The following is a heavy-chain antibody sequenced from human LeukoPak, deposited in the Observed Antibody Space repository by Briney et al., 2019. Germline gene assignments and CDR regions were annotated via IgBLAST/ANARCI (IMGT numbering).Heavy chain of an antibody. D-gene: IGHD6-6*01. CDR1: GGSISGYY. CDR3: ARHRYTSSSSYFDF. V-gene: IGHV4-59*08. CDR2: IYSSGST. J-gene: IGHJ4*01. Sequence: SETLSLTCTVSGGSISGYYWTWIRQPPGKGQEWIGYIYSSGSTNYNPSLKSRVTISVDTSKNKFSLRLSSVTAADTAVYYCARHRYTSSSSYFDFWGQGTLVTVSS.